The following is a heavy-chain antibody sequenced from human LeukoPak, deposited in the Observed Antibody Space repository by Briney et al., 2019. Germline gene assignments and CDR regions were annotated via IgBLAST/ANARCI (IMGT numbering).Heavy chain of an antibody. Sequence: GGSLRLSCTASGFTFSDYYMTWIRQAPGKGLEWVSYISSSGSTKYYTDSVKGRFTISRDNAKNSLYLQMNSLRDEDTAVYYCARDDPYSSNYYMDVWAKGTTVTVSS. D-gene: IGHD6-19*01. CDR3: ARDDPYSSNYYMDV. V-gene: IGHV3-11*01. CDR2: ISSSGSTK. CDR1: GFTFSDYY. J-gene: IGHJ6*03.